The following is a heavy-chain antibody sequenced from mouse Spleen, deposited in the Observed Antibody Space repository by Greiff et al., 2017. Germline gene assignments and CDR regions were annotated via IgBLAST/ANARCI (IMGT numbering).Heavy chain of an antibody. Sequence: EVQLVESGGGLVKLGGSLKLSCAASGFTFSSYAMSWVRQTPEKRLEWVATISSGGGNTYYPDSVKGRFTISRDNAKNTLYLQMSSLKSEDTAMYYCARAWDFYWYFDVWGAGTTVTVSS. D-gene: IGHD4-1*01. CDR3: ARAWDFYWYFDV. CDR2: ISSGGGNT. V-gene: IGHV5-9-3*01. CDR1: GFTFSSYA. J-gene: IGHJ1*01.